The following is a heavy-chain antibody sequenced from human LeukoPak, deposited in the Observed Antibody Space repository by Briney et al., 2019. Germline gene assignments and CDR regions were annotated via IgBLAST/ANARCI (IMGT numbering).Heavy chain of an antibody. D-gene: IGHD3-22*01. CDR2: IYSGVST. J-gene: IGHJ4*02. Sequence: GGSLRLSCAASGFTFSSYWMSWVRQAPGKGLEWGSVIYSGVSTYYADSVKGRFTISRDNSKNTLYLQMNSLRAEDTAVYYCARDRRYYDSSGYYFSYFDYWGQGTLVTVSS. CDR3: ARDRRYYDSSGYYFSYFDY. V-gene: IGHV3-53*01. CDR1: GFTFSSYW.